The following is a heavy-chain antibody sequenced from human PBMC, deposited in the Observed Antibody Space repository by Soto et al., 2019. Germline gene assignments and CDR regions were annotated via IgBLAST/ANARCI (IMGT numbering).Heavy chain of an antibody. Sequence: PGGSLRLSCAASGFTLSSYGMHWVRQAPGNGLEWVAVIWYDGSNKYYADSVKGRFTISRDNSKNTLYLQMNSLRAEDTAVYYCARDGRATVTTEYYFDYWGQGTLVTVSS. CDR2: IWYDGSNK. J-gene: IGHJ4*02. CDR3: ARDGRATVTTEYYFDY. D-gene: IGHD4-17*01. V-gene: IGHV3-33*01. CDR1: GFTLSSYG.